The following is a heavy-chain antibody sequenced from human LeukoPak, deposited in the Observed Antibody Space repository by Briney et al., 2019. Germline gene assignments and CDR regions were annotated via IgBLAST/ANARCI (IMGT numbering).Heavy chain of an antibody. D-gene: IGHD3-10*01. Sequence: GGSLRLSCAASGFTFSSYAMTWVRQAPGKWLEWVSTISGTGGTTYYAASVKGRFTISRDNTTSTISQQMNSLRAEDTTAYYSAKATLRSGSHFDSSFWGQGTLVTVSS. CDR2: ISGTGGTT. J-gene: IGHJ4*02. CDR1: GFTFSSYA. V-gene: IGHV3-23*01. CDR3: AKATLRSGSHFDSSF.